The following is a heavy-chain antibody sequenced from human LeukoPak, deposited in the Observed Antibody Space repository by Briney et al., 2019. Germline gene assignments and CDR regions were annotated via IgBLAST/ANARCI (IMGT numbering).Heavy chain of an antibody. CDR3: TTDAPFYGSGSYFSDFQH. D-gene: IGHD3-10*01. Sequence: GGTLRLSCAASGFTVSSNYMSWVRQPPGKGLEWVGRIKSKTDGGTTDHAATVKGRFTISRDDSKKTLYLQMNSLKTEDTGVYYCTTDAPFYGSGSYFSDFQHWGQGTLVTVSS. V-gene: IGHV3-15*01. CDR1: GFTVSSNY. J-gene: IGHJ1*01. CDR2: IKSKTDGGTT.